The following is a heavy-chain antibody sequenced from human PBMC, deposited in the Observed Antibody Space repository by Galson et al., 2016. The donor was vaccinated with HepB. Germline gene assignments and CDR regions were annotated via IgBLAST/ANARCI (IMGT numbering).Heavy chain of an antibody. Sequence: SLRLSCAASGFTFSGYWMHWVRQDPGKGLVWVSRINVDGYSTIYADSVKGRFTTSRDNAKNTLYLQMNSLRAEDTALYHCVRGKDYDMDVWGQGTTVTDSS. CDR3: VRGKDYDMDV. V-gene: IGHV3-74*01. CDR1: GFTFSGYW. CDR2: INVDGYST. J-gene: IGHJ6*02.